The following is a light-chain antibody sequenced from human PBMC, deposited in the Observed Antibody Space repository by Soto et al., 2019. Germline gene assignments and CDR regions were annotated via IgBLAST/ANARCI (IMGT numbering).Light chain of an antibody. CDR3: QQRTNWPPTWT. Sequence: EIVLTQSPAILSLARGERATLSCRASQSVSTYLAWYQQRPGQAPRLLVYDASNRATDIPARFSGSGSGTDFTLTISSLEPEDVAVYYCQQRTNWPPTWTFGPGTKVEIK. J-gene: IGKJ1*01. CDR2: DAS. V-gene: IGKV3-11*01. CDR1: QSVSTY.